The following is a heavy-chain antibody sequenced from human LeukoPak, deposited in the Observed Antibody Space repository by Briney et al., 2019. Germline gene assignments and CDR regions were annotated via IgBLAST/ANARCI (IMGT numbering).Heavy chain of an antibody. CDR3: ARGAATGPRSTLDY. J-gene: IGHJ4*02. CDR2: IDPNTGDT. D-gene: IGHD1-26*01. V-gene: IGHV1-2*02. CDR1: GYTFTGDY. Sequence: ASVKVSCKGSGYTFTGDYLHWVRQAPGQGLEWMGWIDPNTGDTNFAQKFQGRVTMTRDTSISTAYMELSSLISDDTAVYFCARGAATGPRSTLDYWGQGTLVTVSS.